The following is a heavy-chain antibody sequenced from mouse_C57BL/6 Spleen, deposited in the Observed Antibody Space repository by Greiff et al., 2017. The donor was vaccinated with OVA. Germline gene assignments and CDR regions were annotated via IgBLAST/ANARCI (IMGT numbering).Heavy chain of an antibody. CDR2: IDPSDSYT. CDR1: GYTFTSYW. V-gene: IGHV1-69*01. Sequence: VKLQQPGAELVMPGASVKLSCKASGYTFTSYWMHWVKQRPGQGLEWIGEIDPSDSYTNYNQKFKGKSTLTVDKSSSTAYMQLSSLTSEDSAVYYCARGGSSRPWYFDVWGTGTTVTVSS. J-gene: IGHJ1*03. CDR3: ARGGSSRPWYFDV. D-gene: IGHD1-1*01.